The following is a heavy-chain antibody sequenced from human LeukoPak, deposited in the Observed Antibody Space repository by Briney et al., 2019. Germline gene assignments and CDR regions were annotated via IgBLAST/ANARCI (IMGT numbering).Heavy chain of an antibody. D-gene: IGHD3-10*01. CDR1: GYTFTSYG. J-gene: IGHJ5*02. CDR2: ISTYNGNT. Sequence: ASVKVSCKASGYTFTSYGISWVRQAPGQRLEWMGWISTYNGNTNYAQKLQGRVTMTTDTSTSTAYMELRSLRSDDTAVYYCARSSGSGSHTLRFDPWGQGTLVTVSS. V-gene: IGHV1-18*01. CDR3: ARSSGSGSHTLRFDP.